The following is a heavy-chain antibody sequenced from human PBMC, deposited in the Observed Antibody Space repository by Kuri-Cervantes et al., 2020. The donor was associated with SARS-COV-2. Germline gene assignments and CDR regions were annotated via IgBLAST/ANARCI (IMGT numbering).Heavy chain of an antibody. V-gene: IGHV4-61*01. D-gene: IGHD2-15*01. Sequence: ESLKISCTVSGGSVSSGSYYWSWIRQPPGKGLEWIGYIYYSGSTNYNPSLKSRVTISVDTSKNQFSLKLSSVTAADTAVYYCARVNYRRGIVVVVAAIDYWGQGTLVTVSS. CDR3: ARVNYRRGIVVVVAAIDY. CDR2: IYYSGST. CDR1: GGSVSSGSYY. J-gene: IGHJ4*02.